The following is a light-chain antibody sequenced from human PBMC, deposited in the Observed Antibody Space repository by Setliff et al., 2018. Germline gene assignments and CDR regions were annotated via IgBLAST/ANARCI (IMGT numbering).Light chain of an antibody. Sequence: QSVPTQPRSVSGSPGQSVTISCTGTSSDVGAYNYVSWYQHHSGKVPKLMVYDVTKRPSGAPDRFSGSKSGNTASLTISGLQAGDEADYYCCSFAGTYYVFGSGTKV. J-gene: IGLJ1*01. CDR2: DVT. V-gene: IGLV2-11*01. CDR1: SSDVGAYNY. CDR3: CSFAGTYYV.